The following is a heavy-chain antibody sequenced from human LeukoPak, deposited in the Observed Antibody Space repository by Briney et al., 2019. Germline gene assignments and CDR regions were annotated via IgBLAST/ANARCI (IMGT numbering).Heavy chain of an antibody. CDR1: GYLFNTYG. Sequence: ASVKVSCKPSGYLFNTYGMTWVREAPGQVLEWIGWIGTYNGSANYAQKFQGRVTMTTDTSTSTAYMQLRSLRSDDTAVYFCARGDIMTGSFFDYWGQGTLVTVSS. CDR3: ARGDIMTGSFFDY. CDR2: IGTYNGSA. J-gene: IGHJ4*02. D-gene: IGHD3-9*01. V-gene: IGHV1-18*01.